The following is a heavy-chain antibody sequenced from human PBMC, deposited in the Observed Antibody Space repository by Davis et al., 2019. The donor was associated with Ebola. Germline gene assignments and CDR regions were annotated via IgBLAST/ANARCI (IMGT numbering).Heavy chain of an antibody. CDR1: GYSTTSYW. J-gene: IGHJ6*02. V-gene: IGHV5-51*01. D-gene: IGHD3-16*01. Sequence: VSCKGSGYSTTSYWIGCVRQMPGKGLEWMGIIYPGDSDTRYSPSFQGQVTISADKSISTAYLQWSSLKASDTAMYYCARQKGDYVEAGGMDVWGQGTTVTVSS. CDR3: ARQKGDYVEAGGMDV. CDR2: IYPGDSDT.